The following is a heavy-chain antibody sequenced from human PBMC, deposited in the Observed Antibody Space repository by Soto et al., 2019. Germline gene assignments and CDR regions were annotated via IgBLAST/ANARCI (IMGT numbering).Heavy chain of an antibody. CDR2: ISAYNGNT. Sequence: QVQLVQSGAEVKKPGASVKVSCKASGYTFTSYGISWVRQAPGQGLEWMGWISAYNGNTNYAQKLQXXVTMTQDPSTSTASMDLRSLRSDDTAVYYSARDARGVFLHYWGQGTLVTVSS. V-gene: IGHV1-18*01. CDR3: ARDARGVFLHY. J-gene: IGHJ4*02. D-gene: IGHD3-16*01. CDR1: GYTFTSYG.